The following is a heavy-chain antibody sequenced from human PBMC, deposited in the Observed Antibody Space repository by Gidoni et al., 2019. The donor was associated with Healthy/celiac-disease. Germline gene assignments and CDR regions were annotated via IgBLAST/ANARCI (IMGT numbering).Heavy chain of an antibody. Sequence: EVQLLESGVGLVQPGGSLSLSCAASGFTFSSYAMSWVRQAPGKGLEWVLDISGSGGSTYYADSVKGRFTISRDNSKNTLYLQMNSLRAEDTAVYYCAKRAHNYDFWSGYPNWFDPWGQGTLVTVSS. J-gene: IGHJ5*02. V-gene: IGHV3-23*01. CDR3: AKRAHNYDFWSGYPNWFDP. D-gene: IGHD3-3*01. CDR1: GFTFSSYA. CDR2: ISGSGGST.